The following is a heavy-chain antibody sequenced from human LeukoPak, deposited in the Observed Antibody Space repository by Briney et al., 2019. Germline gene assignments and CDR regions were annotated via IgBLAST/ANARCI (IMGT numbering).Heavy chain of an antibody. D-gene: IGHD3-3*02. CDR3: ARQQEAPFLAYYYYGMGV. CDR1: GFTVSSNY. V-gene: IGHV3-66*04. J-gene: IGHJ6*02. Sequence: PGGSLRLSCAASGFTVSSNYMSWVRQAPGKGLEWVSVIYSGGSTYYADSVKGRFTISRDNSKNTLYLQMNSLRAEDTAVYYCARQQEAPFLAYYYYGMGVWGQGTTVTVSS. CDR2: IYSGGST.